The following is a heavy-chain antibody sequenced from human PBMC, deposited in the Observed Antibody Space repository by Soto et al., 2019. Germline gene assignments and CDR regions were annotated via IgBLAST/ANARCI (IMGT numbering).Heavy chain of an antibody. CDR2: ISAHNGNT. Sequence: QVHLVQSGAEVKKPGASVKVSRKGSGYGFTTYGITWVRQAPGQGLEWMAWISAHNGNTNYAQKLQGRVTVTRDTSTSTAYMELRSLRCDDTAVYYGARGRYGDYWGQGALVTVSS. CDR1: GYGFTTYG. J-gene: IGHJ4*02. V-gene: IGHV1-18*01. CDR3: ARGRYGDY. D-gene: IGHD1-1*01.